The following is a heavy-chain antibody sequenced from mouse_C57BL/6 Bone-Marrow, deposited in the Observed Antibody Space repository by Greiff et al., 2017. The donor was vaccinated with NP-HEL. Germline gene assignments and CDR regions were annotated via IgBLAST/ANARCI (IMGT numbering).Heavy chain of an antibody. D-gene: IGHD1-1*01. Sequence: EVHLVESGGGLVQPKGSLKLSCAASGFSFNTYAMNWVRQAPGKGLEWVARIRSKSNNYATHYADSVKDRFTISRDDSESMLYLQMNNLKTEDTASYYCGRHGYGSSPYYYAMDYWGQGTSVTVSS. J-gene: IGHJ4*01. V-gene: IGHV10-1*01. CDR2: IRSKSNNYAT. CDR3: GRHGYGSSPYYYAMDY. CDR1: GFSFNTYA.